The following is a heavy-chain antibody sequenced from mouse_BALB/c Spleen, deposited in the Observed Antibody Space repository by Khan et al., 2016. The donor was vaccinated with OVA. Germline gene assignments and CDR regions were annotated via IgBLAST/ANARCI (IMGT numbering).Heavy chain of an antibody. Sequence: EVPLQESGPGLVKPSQSLSLTCTVTGYSITSDYAWNWIRQFPGNKLEWMGYISYSGNNKYNPSHKSRISITRDPYKNQFFLQLNSVTTDDAATYYCARIYGGDFDYWGQGTTRRVSS. D-gene: IGHD1-1*01. CDR2: ISYSGNN. CDR3: ARIYGGDFDY. J-gene: IGHJ2*01. V-gene: IGHV3-2*02. CDR1: GYSITSDYA.